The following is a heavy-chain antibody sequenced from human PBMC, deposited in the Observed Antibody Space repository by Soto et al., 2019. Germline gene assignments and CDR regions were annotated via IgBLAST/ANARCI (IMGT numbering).Heavy chain of an antibody. Sequence: GESLKISCKGSGYSFTSYWIGWVRQMPGKGLELMGIIYPGDSDTRYTPSFQGQVTISADKSISTAYLQWSSLKASDTAMYYCARTAAAGKYYYGMDVWGQGTTVTVSS. D-gene: IGHD6-13*01. V-gene: IGHV5-51*01. J-gene: IGHJ6*02. CDR3: ARTAAAGKYYYGMDV. CDR1: GYSFTSYW. CDR2: IYPGDSDT.